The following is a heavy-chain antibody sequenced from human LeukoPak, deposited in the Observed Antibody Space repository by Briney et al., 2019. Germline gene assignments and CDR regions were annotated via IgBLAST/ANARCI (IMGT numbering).Heavy chain of an antibody. CDR1: GGTFSGYA. J-gene: IGHJ4*02. Sequence: SVKVSCKASGGTFSGYAISWVRQAPGQGLEWMGRIIPILGIANYAQKFQGRVTITADKSTSTAYMELSSLRSEDTAVYYCAREPHQIPYCGGDCYSLFDYWGQGTLVTVSS. CDR2: IIPILGIA. V-gene: IGHV1-69*04. CDR3: AREPHQIPYCGGDCYSLFDY. D-gene: IGHD2-21*02.